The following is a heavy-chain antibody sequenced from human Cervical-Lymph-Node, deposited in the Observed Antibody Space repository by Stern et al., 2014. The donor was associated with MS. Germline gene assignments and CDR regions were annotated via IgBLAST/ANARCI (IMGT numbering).Heavy chain of an antibody. V-gene: IGHV3-7*01. J-gene: IGHJ4*02. D-gene: IGHD2/OR15-2a*01. CDR2: IRQDGYDK. CDR1: GFSFGTSW. CDR3: ARDRRAFLDY. Sequence: EDPLVESGGGLVQPGGSLRLSCVASGFSFGTSWMSWVRQPPGRGLEWVANIRQDGYDKFYVDSVKGRFTISRDNARNSLYLQMNSLTVADTAVYYCARDRRAFLDYWGQGTHVAVSS.